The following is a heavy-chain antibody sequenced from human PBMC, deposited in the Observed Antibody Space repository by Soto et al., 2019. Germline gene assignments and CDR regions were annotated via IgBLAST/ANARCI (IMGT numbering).Heavy chain of an antibody. V-gene: IGHV3-30*18. CDR1: GFTFSSYG. J-gene: IGHJ6*03. D-gene: IGHD2-8*01. Sequence: PGGSLRLSCAASGFTFSSYGMHWVRQAPGKGLEWVAVISYDGSNKYYADSVKGRFTISRDNSKNTLYLQMNSLRAEDTAVYYCAKASIYCTNGVCYESNYYYYYMDVWGKGTTVTVSS. CDR2: ISYDGSNK. CDR3: AKASIYCTNGVCYESNYYYYYMDV.